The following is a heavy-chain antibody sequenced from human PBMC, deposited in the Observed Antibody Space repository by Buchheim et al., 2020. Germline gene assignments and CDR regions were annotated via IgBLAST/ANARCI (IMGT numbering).Heavy chain of an antibody. V-gene: IGHV3-23*01. CDR3: AKATIFGVVNYGMDV. CDR2: ISGSGGST. D-gene: IGHD3-3*01. CDR1: GFTFSSYA. J-gene: IGHJ6*02. Sequence: EVQLLESGGGLVQTVGSLRLSCAASGFTFSSYAMSWVRQAPGKGLEWVSGISGSGGSTYYADSVKGRFTISRDTSTNTRYLQMNSLRAEDTAVYYCAKATIFGVVNYGMDVWGQGTT.